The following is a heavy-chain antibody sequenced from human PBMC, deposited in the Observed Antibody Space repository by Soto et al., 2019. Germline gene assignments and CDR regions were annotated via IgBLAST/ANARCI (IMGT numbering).Heavy chain of an antibody. J-gene: IGHJ4*02. V-gene: IGHV4-39*01. D-gene: IGHD4-17*01. CDR2: IYYSGNT. CDR3: GAQYYGSKAYYVET. Sequence: QLQLQESGPGLVKPSETLSLTCTVSSGSISSSSSYWGWIRQPPGKGLEWIGSIYYSGNTYYNPSLKSRVTISRDASKTQFSLKLNSVTAADTAVYYCGAQYYGSKAYYVETWGQGTLVTVSA. CDR1: SGSISSSSSY.